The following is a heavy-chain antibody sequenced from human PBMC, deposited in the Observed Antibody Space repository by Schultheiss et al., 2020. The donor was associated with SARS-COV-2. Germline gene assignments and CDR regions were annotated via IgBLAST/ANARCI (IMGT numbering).Heavy chain of an antibody. Sequence: SETLSLTCAVYGGSFSGYYWSWIRQPPGKGLEWIGYIYYSGSTYYNPSLKSRVTISVDTSKNQFSLKLSSVTAADTAVYYCARVSFGITIFGVVHRGPWDWGQGTLVTVSS. CDR3: ARVSFGITIFGVVHRGPWD. D-gene: IGHD3-3*01. CDR1: GGSFSGYY. V-gene: IGHV4-30-4*01. CDR2: IYYSGST. J-gene: IGHJ4*02.